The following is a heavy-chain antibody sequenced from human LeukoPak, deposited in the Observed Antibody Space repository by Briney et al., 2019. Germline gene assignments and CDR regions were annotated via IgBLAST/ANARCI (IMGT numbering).Heavy chain of an antibody. J-gene: IGHJ3*02. D-gene: IGHD4-17*01. V-gene: IGHV3-23*01. Sequence: GGSLRLSCAASGFTFTTHALSWVRQAPGKGLEWVSTISTTGGSTYYADSVKGRFTISRDNSKNTLYLQMNSLGAEDTALYYCAKDRHGDYGLGALDIWGQGTMVTVSS. CDR1: GFTFTTHA. CDR3: AKDRHGDYGLGALDI. CDR2: ISTTGGST.